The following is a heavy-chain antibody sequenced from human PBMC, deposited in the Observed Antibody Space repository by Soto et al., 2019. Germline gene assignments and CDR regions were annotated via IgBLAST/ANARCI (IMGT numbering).Heavy chain of an antibody. CDR1: GFSLSNARMG. D-gene: IGHD4-17*01. V-gene: IGHV2-26*01. CDR3: ARMKGTTVTNWFDP. Sequence: SGPTLVNPTETLTLTCTVSGFSLSNARMGVSWIRQPPGKALEWLAHIFSNDEKSYSTSLKSRLTISKDTSKSQVVLTMTNMDPVDTATYYCARMKGTTVTNWFDPWGRGTLVTVSS. CDR2: IFSNDEK. J-gene: IGHJ5*02.